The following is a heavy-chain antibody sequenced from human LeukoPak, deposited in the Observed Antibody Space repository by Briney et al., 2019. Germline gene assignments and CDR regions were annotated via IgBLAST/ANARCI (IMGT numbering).Heavy chain of an antibody. Sequence: PGGSLRLSCAASGFTFSSYAMSWVRQGPGKGLEWVSTISGSGGSTYYADSVKGRFTISRDNSKNTLFLQLHNLRVEDTALYYCARDLHYYVAMDVWGQGTTVTVSS. CDR3: ARDLHYYVAMDV. CDR1: GFTFSSYA. CDR2: ISGSGGST. V-gene: IGHV3-23*01. J-gene: IGHJ6*02. D-gene: IGHD3-10*02.